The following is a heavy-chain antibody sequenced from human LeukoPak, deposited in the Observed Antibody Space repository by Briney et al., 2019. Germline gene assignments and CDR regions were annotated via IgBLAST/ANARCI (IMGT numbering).Heavy chain of an antibody. CDR2: IHRTGIA. J-gene: IGHJ5*02. V-gene: IGHV4-59*01. CDR3: ARPQWLTTMGPWFDP. Sequence: SETLSLTCSVSGGYIIDGYWSWIRQPPGKGLEWIAYIHRTGIANYNPSLKSRVTISVDTSKNQFSLKVKSATAAGTAIYYCARPQWLTTMGPWFDPWGQGSLVTVSS. D-gene: IGHD6-19*01. CDR1: GGYIIDGY.